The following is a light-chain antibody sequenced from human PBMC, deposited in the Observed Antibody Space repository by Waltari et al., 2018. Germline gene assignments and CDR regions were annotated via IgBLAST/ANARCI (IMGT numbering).Light chain of an antibody. V-gene: IGLV3-9*01. CDR2: RGS. CDR3: QVWDSSTGV. Sequence: SYELTQPLSVSVALGQTARITCGGNNIGSKNVHWYQQKPGQDPVLVIYRGSNRPSGVPERFSGSNSGNTATLTITRAQAGDEADYYCQVWDSSTGVFGGGTKLTVL. J-gene: IGLJ2*01. CDR1: NIGSKN.